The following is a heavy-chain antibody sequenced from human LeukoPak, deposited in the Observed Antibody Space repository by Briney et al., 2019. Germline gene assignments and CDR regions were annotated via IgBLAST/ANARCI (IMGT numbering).Heavy chain of an antibody. CDR2: ISYDGSNK. D-gene: IGHD4-17*01. CDR3: AREYYGDPNYDY. V-gene: IGHV3-30*03. CDR1: GFTFSSYA. Sequence: GGSLRLSCAASGFTFSSYAMSWVRQAPGKGLEWVAVISYDGSNKYYADSVKGRFTISRDNSKNTLYLQMNSLRAEDTAVYYCAREYYGDPNYDYWGQGTLVTVSS. J-gene: IGHJ4*02.